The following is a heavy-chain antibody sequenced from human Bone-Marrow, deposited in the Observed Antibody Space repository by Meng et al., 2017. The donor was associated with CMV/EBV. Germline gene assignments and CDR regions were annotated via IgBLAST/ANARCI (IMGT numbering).Heavy chain of an antibody. D-gene: IGHD1-26*01. CDR2: INPSGGST. CDR3: AREIRAIVGATTSYYYYGMDV. CDR1: GYTFTSYY. Sequence: ASVKVSCKASGYTFTSYYMHWVRQAPGQGLEWMGIINPSGGSTSYAQKFQGRVTMTRDTSIRTAYMELSRLRSDDTAVYYCAREIRAIVGATTSYYYYGMDVWGKGTTVTVSS. J-gene: IGHJ6*04. V-gene: IGHV1-46*01.